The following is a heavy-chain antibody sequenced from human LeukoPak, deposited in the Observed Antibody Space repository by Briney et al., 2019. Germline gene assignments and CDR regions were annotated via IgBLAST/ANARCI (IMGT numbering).Heavy chain of an antibody. CDR3: AKGRERSDWYNFDY. Sequence: GGSLRLSCAASGFIFSSYAMSWVRQAPGKGLEWVSAISRSDGSTYYADSVKGRFTISRDNSKNTLFPQMNSLEVEDTAVYYCAKGRERSDWYNFDYWGQGTLVTVSS. J-gene: IGHJ4*02. CDR1: GFIFSSYA. D-gene: IGHD3-9*01. V-gene: IGHV3-23*01. CDR2: ISRSDGST.